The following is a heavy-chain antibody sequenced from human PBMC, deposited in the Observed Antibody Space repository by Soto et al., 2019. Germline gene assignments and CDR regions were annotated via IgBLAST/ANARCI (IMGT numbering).Heavy chain of an antibody. D-gene: IGHD3-3*01. CDR1: GGSISSGGYY. Sequence: SETLSLTCTVSGGSISSGGYYWSWIRQHPGKGLEWIGYIYYSGSTYYNPPLKSRVTISVDTSKNQFSLKLSSVTAADTAVYYCASATYYDFWSGYYKSHYYGMDVWGQGTTVTVSS. V-gene: IGHV4-31*03. CDR2: IYYSGST. J-gene: IGHJ6*02. CDR3: ASATYYDFWSGYYKSHYYGMDV.